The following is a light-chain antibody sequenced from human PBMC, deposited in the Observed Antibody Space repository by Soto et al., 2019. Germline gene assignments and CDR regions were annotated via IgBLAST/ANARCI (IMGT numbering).Light chain of an antibody. Sequence: EVVLTQSPDTLSLSPGETATLSCRASQSLRHTYVAWYQQKPGQAPRLLIYGASNRATAIPDRFSGSGFGTDFTLTITRLEPEDFALYYCHHRSKWRTFGQGTKVDIK. CDR1: QSLRHTY. CDR2: GAS. CDR3: HHRSKWRT. V-gene: IGKV3D-20*02. J-gene: IGKJ1*01.